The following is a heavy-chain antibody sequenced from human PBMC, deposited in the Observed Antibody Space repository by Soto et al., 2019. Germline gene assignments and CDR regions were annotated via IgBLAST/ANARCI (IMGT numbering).Heavy chain of an antibody. Sequence: EVQLLESGGGLVQPGGSLRLSCAASGFTFSFCAMNWVRQAPGKGLEWVSSTRGSGGDTYCADSVRGRFTISRDNSKNTLYLQMNSLRVEDTAVYYCVKGHSHSYYYFDYWGQGTLVTVSS. CDR3: VKGHSHSYYYFDY. CDR2: TRGSGGDT. D-gene: IGHD1-26*01. CDR1: GFTFSFCA. J-gene: IGHJ4*02. V-gene: IGHV3-23*01.